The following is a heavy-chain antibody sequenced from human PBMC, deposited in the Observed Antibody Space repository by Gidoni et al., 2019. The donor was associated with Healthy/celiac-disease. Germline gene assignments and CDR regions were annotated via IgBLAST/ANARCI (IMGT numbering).Heavy chain of an antibody. CDR1: GLSLRTSGVG. Sequence: QITXXESGPTLVKPTQILTLPCTFSGLSLRTSGVGVGWIRQPPGTALEWLALLYWDDDKRYSPSLKSMLTSTKDTSKNQVVLTMTNMDPVDTATYYCAHSSSTPDAFDIWGQGTMVTVSS. V-gene: IGHV2-5*02. CDR3: AHSSSTPDAFDI. J-gene: IGHJ3*02. CDR2: LYWDDDK. D-gene: IGHD6-6*01.